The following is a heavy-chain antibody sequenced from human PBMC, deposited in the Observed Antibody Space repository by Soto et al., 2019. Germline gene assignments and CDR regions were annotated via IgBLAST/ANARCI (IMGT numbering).Heavy chain of an antibody. CDR3: ARDDSPKSHFL. CDR1: GFSFSTYS. CDR2: ISSGGDYL. D-gene: IGHD3-22*01. Sequence: GGSLRLSCAASGFSFSTYSMSWVRQAPGKGLEWVSAISSGGDYLYYADSLKGRFTISRDNAENSLHLQINNLRVDDTAVYYCARDDSPKSHFLWGQGTLVPVSS. V-gene: IGHV3-21*01. J-gene: IGHJ4*02.